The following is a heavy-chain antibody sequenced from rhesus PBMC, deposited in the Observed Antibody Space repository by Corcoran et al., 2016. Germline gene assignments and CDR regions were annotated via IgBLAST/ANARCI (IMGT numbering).Heavy chain of an antibody. J-gene: IGHJ4*01. CDR1: GCSISAYYY. Sequence: QVQLQESGPGLVKPSETLSLTCAVSGCSISAYYYCNWNRQPPGKGLEWIGYIYGNSARSSYNPSLKSRVTISKDTSKNQVFLKLSSVTAADTAVYYCARDLGEDYWGQGVLVTVSS. D-gene: IGHD5-24*01. CDR3: ARDLGEDY. CDR2: IYGNSARS. V-gene: IGHV4S9*01.